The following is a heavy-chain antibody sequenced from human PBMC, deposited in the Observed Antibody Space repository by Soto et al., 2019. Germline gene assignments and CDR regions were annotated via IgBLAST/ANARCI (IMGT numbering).Heavy chain of an antibody. J-gene: IGHJ3*02. CDR1: GYTFTSDG. CDR3: ARGGYYDSSGYYFPDDAFDI. D-gene: IGHD3-22*01. CDR2: ISAYNGNT. Sequence: QVQLVQSGAEVKKPGASVKVSCKASGYTFTSDGISWVRQAPGQGLEWMGWISAYNGNTNYAQKLQGRVTMTTDTPTSTAYMELRSLRSDDTAVYYCARGGYYDSSGYYFPDDAFDIWGQWTMVTVSS. V-gene: IGHV1-18*01.